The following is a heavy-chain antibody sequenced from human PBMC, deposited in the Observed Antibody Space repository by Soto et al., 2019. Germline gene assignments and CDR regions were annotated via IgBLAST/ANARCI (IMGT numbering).Heavy chain of an antibody. Sequence: SETLSLTCTVSGGSTSSDNYWSWIRHPPGKGLEWIGHIYYSGNTDYNPSLKSRLAISIDTSKNKFSLKLSSVTAADTAVYFCGREGGESSDGLYYFDSWGQGSLVTVSS. V-gene: IGHV4-30-4*01. CDR1: GGSTSSDNY. D-gene: IGHD3-16*01. CDR2: IYYSGNT. J-gene: IGHJ4*02. CDR3: GREGGESSDGLYYFDS.